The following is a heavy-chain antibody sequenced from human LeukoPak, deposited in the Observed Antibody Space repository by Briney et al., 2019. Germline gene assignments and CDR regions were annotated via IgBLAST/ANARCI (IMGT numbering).Heavy chain of an antibody. D-gene: IGHD3-10*01. V-gene: IGHV4-39*01. J-gene: IGHJ5*02. CDR3: ARQGGDTMVRGVIKDWFDP. CDR1: GDSINSSVYY. Sequence: SETLSLTCTVTGDSINSSVYYWAWIRQPPGKGLVWIGRLYYNGYTYYNPSLKSRVTMSVDTSKNHFSLKLNSVTAADTAVYYCARQGGDTMVRGVIKDWFDPWGQGTLVTVSS. CDR2: LYYNGYT.